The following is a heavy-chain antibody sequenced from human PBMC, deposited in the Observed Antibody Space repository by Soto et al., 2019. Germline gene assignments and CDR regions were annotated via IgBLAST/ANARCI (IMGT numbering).Heavy chain of an antibody. Sequence: GGSLRLSCAASGFTFSSYGMHWVRQAPGKGLEWVAVISYDGSNKYYADSVKGRFTISRDNSKNTLYLQMNSLRAEDTAVYYCAKDLLAKVTHEPNYWGQGTLVTVSS. CDR2: ISYDGSNK. CDR1: GFTFSSYG. V-gene: IGHV3-30*18. J-gene: IGHJ4*02. CDR3: AKDLLAKVTHEPNY. D-gene: IGHD4-17*01.